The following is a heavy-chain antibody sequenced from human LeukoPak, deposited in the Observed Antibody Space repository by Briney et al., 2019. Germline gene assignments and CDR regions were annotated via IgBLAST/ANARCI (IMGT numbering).Heavy chain of an antibody. D-gene: IGHD3-9*01. CDR3: ARGYFDLDY. V-gene: IGHV1-18*04. Sequence: ASVKVSCKASGYTFTGYYMHWVRQAPGQGLEWMGWISAYNGNTNYAQKFQGRVTITADKSTSTAYMELSSLRSEDTAVYYCARGYFDLDYWGQGTLVTVSS. J-gene: IGHJ4*02. CDR1: GYTFTGYY. CDR2: ISAYNGNT.